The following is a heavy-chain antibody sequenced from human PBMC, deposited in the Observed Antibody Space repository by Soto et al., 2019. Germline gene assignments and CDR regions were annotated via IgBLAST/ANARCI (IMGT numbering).Heavy chain of an antibody. CDR3: ARGLIYDSSGYYFDY. J-gene: IGHJ4*02. D-gene: IGHD3-22*01. V-gene: IGHV1-46*01. CDR2: INPSGGST. Sequence: ASVKVSWKASGYTFTSYYMHWVRQAPGQGLEWMGIINPSGGSTRYAQKFQGRVTMTRDTSTSTVYMELSGLRSEDTAVHYCARGLIYDSSGYYFDYWGQGTLVTVSS. CDR1: GYTFTSYY.